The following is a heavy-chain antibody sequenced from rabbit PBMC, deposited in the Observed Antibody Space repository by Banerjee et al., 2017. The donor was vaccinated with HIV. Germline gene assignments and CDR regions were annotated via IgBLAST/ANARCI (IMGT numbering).Heavy chain of an antibody. J-gene: IGHJ4*01. CDR2: IYTGSGSP. CDR3: ARAASAYTTAYAGGTYATYFNL. CDR1: GFSFSSSYY. D-gene: IGHD8-1*01. V-gene: IGHV1S40*01. Sequence: QSLEESGGDLVKPGASLTLTCTASGFSFSSSYYMCWVRQAPGKGLEWIGCIYTGSGSPYYASWAKGRFTISKTSSTTVDLKMTSLTAADTATYFCARAASAYTTAYAGGTYATYFNLWGQGTSSPS.